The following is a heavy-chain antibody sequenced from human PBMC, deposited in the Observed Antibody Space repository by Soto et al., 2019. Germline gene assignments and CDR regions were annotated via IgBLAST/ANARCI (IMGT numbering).Heavy chain of an antibody. D-gene: IGHD2-2*01. V-gene: IGHV1-69*01. J-gene: IGHJ4*02. CDR1: GDLFNHYA. CDR3: AALSSVAAASYFKC. Sequence: QVQLVQSGAEVKEPGSSVKVSCKATGDLFNHYAFHWVRQSPGQGLEWMGRISPLFSTTNDAQKFQGRVTIGADQLTTIVYLEVSNLESEDTSMYYCAALSSVAAASYFKCWGPGTLFTVSP. CDR2: ISPLFSTT.